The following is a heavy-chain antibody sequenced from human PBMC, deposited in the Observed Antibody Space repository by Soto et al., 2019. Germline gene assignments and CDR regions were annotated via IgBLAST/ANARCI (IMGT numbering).Heavy chain of an antibody. V-gene: IGHV1-69*01. CDR3: ARRNYYDSSGYYFEGVSGVDV. D-gene: IGHD3-22*01. J-gene: IGHJ6*02. CDR1: GGTFSSYA. CDR2: IIPIFGTA. Sequence: QVQLVQSGAEVKKPGSSVKVSCKASGGTFSSYAISWVRQAPGQGLEWMGGIIPIFGTANYAQKFQGRVTITADESTSTAYMELSSLRSEDTAVYYCARRNYYDSSGYYFEGVSGVDVWGQGTTVTVSS.